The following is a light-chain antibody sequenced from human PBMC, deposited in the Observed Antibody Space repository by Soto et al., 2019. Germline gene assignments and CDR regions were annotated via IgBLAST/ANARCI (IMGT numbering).Light chain of an antibody. Sequence: EIVLTQSPGTLSLSPGERATLSCRASQSLSSSQLAWYQQKPGQAPRLLIQDASNRATGIPPRFSGSGSGTEFTLTISSLQSGDFAVYYCQQYKDWHSLTFGGGTKVDI. CDR1: QSLSSS. CDR3: QQYKDWHSLT. J-gene: IGKJ4*01. V-gene: IGKV3D-15*01. CDR2: DAS.